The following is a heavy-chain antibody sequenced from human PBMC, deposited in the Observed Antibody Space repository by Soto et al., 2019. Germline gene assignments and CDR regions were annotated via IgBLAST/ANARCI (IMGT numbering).Heavy chain of an antibody. D-gene: IGHD2-15*01. CDR3: ADAGVVVAELYYICGMVV. J-gene: IGHJ6*01. V-gene: IGHV3-30*03. CDR1: GFTFSSYG. Sequence: QVQLVESGGGVVQPGRSLRLSCAASGFTFSSYGMHWVRQAPGKGLEWVAVISYDGSNKYYADSVKGRFTISRDNSKNRPYLHRLSLRAEDPVVYYCADAGVVVAELYYICGMVVCGQGTTVSV. CDR2: ISYDGSNK.